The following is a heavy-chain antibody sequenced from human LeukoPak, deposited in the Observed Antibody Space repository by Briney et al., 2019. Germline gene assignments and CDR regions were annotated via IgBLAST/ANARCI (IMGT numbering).Heavy chain of an antibody. CDR2: ISSSTTI. CDR3: APGGGWVN. J-gene: IGHJ4*02. D-gene: IGHD2-15*01. CDR1: GFTFSSYS. V-gene: IGHV3-48*02. Sequence: GGSLRLSCAASGFTFSSYSMNWVRQAPGKGLEWVSYISSSTTIYYADSVKGRFTISRDNAKNSLYLQMNSLRDEDTAVYYRAPGGGWVNWGQGTLVTVSS.